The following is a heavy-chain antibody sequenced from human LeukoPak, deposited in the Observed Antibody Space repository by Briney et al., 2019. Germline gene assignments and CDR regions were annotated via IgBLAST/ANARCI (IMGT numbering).Heavy chain of an antibody. Sequence: SETLSLTCTVSGGAISNYYWDWIRQPAGKGLEWVGRVYASGSTRYNPSFNSRVTMSAETSKNQVSLKMTSVTAADTAVYFCARDQSGFGGHNNDAFDIWGQGTMVTVSS. CDR1: GGAISNYY. V-gene: IGHV4-4*07. CDR3: ARDQSGFGGHNNDAFDI. D-gene: IGHD3-16*01. J-gene: IGHJ3*02. CDR2: VYASGST.